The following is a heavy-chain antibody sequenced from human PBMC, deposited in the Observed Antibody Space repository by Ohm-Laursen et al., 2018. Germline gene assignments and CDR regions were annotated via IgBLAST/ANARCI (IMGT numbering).Heavy chain of an antibody. D-gene: IGHD3-16*01. CDR2: IFYTGTT. J-gene: IGHJ6*02. CDR3: ARSTRGNYGYYYYGMDV. CDR1: GGSLNTYY. Sequence: SETLSLTCTVSGGSLNTYYWSWIRQPPGKGLEYVGYIFYTGTTGYNSSLKSRVSISIDTSKNQFSLNLSSVTAADTAVYYCARSTRGNYGYYYYGMDVWGQGTTVSVSS. V-gene: IGHV4-59*01.